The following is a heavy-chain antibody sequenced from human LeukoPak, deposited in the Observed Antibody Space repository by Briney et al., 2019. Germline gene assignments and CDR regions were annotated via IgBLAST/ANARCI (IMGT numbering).Heavy chain of an antibody. V-gene: IGHV5-51*01. J-gene: IGHJ3*02. CDR3: ARHGVVVRSDAFDI. CDR1: GYSFATYW. D-gene: IGHD2-21*01. CDR2: ISPGDSDT. Sequence: GESLKISCKGSGYSFATYWIGWVRQMPGKGLGWMGIISPGDSDTRYSPSFQGQVGISADKSISTAYLQWSRLKASDTAMYYCARHGVVVRSDAFDIWGQGTMVTVSS.